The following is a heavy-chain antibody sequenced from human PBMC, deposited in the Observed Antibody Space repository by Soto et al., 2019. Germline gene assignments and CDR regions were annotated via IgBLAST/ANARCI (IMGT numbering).Heavy chain of an antibody. CDR1: GYTFTSYA. Sequence: ASVKVSCKASGYTFTSYAMHWVRQAPGQRLEWMGWINAGNGNTKYYADSVEGRFTISSDNSKNTVYLQMNSLRLEDTAVYYCARGPSYSDSYFDHWGQGTLVTVSS. CDR2: INAGNGNT. D-gene: IGHD4-17*01. J-gene: IGHJ4*02. V-gene: IGHV1-3*01. CDR3: ARGPSYSDSYFDH.